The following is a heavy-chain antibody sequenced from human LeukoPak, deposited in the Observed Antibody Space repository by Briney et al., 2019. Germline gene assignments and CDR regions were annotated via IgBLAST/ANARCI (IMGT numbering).Heavy chain of an antibody. V-gene: IGHV3-74*01. D-gene: IGHD5-18*01. CDR3: ATYVDTVRYDAFDV. CDR2: IHPDGKNT. CDR1: RFTFSNYW. Sequence: GGSLRLSCAASRFTFSNYWMDWVRQAPGKGLVWVSRIHPDGKNTAYADSVKGRFTISRDNARNTLFLQMNSLRTEDAAVYYCATYVDTVRYDAFDVWGQGTMVTVSS. J-gene: IGHJ3*01.